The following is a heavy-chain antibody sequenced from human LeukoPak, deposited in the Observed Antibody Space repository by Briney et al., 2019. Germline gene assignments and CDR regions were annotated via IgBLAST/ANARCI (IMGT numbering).Heavy chain of an antibody. Sequence: PGGSLRLSCAASGFTVSSNYMSWVRQAPGKGLEWVSALSGSGGSTFYADSVKGRFTISRDNSKNTLYLQMNSLRAADTAVYNCAKDRDYGYDYWGQGTLVTVSS. J-gene: IGHJ4*02. CDR2: LSGSGGST. V-gene: IGHV3-23*01. CDR1: GFTVSSNY. CDR3: AKDRDYGYDY. D-gene: IGHD4-17*01.